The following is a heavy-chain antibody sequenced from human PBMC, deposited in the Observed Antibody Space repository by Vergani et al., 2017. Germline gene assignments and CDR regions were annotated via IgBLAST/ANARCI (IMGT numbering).Heavy chain of an antibody. CDR2: INHSGST. J-gene: IGHJ6*03. Sequence: QVQLQESGPGLVKPSETLSLTCTVSGGSISSYYWSWIRQPPGKGLEWIGEINHSGSTNYNPSLKSRVTISVDTSKNQFSLKLSSVTAADTAVYYCARVGSKVWNYYYMDVWGKGTTVTVSS. CDR3: ARVGSKVWNYYYMDV. D-gene: IGHD3-16*01. V-gene: IGHV4-59*12. CDR1: GGSISSYY.